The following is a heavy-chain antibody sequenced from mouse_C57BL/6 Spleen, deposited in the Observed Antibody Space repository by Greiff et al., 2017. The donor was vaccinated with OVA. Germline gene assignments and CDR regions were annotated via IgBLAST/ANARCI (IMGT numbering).Heavy chain of an antibody. CDR3: ARGGTTVVAPFDY. V-gene: IGHV1-55*01. J-gene: IGHJ2*01. CDR1: GYTFTSYW. D-gene: IGHD1-1*01. Sequence: QVQLKQPGAELVKPGASVKMSCKASGYTFTSYWITWVKQRPGQGLEWIGDIYPGSGSTNYNEKFKSKATLTVDTSSSTAYMQLSSLTSEDSAVYYCARGGTTVVAPFDYWGQGTTLTVSS. CDR2: IYPGSGST.